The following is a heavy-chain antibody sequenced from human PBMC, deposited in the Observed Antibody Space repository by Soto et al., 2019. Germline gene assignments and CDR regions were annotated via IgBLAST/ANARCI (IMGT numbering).Heavy chain of an antibody. V-gene: IGHV1-18*01. CDR1: GYTFTSYG. D-gene: IGHD3-9*01. Sequence: QVQLVQSGAEVKKPGASVKVSCKASGYTFTSYGISWVRQAPGQGLEWMGWISAYNGNTNYAQKLQGRVTMTTDTATSTAYMELRSLRSDDTAVYYCARVILEWLLFVSAYILTGYYLFDYWGQGTLVTVSS. J-gene: IGHJ4*02. CDR2: ISAYNGNT. CDR3: ARVILEWLLFVSAYILTGYYLFDY.